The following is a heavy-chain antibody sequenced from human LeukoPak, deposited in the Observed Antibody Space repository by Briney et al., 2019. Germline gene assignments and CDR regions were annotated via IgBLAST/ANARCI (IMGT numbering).Heavy chain of an antibody. V-gene: IGHV4-34*01. CDR2: INHSGST. CDR1: GGSFSGYY. Sequence: SETLSLTCAVYGGSFSGYYWSWIRQPPGKGLEWIGEINHSGSTNYNPSLKSRVTISVDTSKNQFSLKLSSVTAADTAVYYCARVPSNYRGHWFDPWGQGTLVTVSS. CDR3: ARVPSNYRGHWFDP. J-gene: IGHJ5*02. D-gene: IGHD4-11*01.